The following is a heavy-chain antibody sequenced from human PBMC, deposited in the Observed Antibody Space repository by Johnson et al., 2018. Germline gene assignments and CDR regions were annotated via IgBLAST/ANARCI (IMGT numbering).Heavy chain of an antibody. V-gene: IGHV4-59*01. CDR2: IHYTGNT. CDR1: GGSINYYY. D-gene: IGHD1-26*01. J-gene: IGHJ3*02. Sequence: QVQLQESGPRLAKPSETLSLTCTVSGGSINYYYWGWIRQSPGKGLEWIGYIHYTGNTNYNPSLRSRVAIALDTSKNQFSLNRNSLTAADTAVYYCAKRMSPTTLRWEAFDIWGQGTMVTVSS. CDR3: AKRMSPTTLRWEAFDI.